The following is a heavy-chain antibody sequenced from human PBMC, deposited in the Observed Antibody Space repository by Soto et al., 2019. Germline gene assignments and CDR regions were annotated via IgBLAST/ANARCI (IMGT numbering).Heavy chain of an antibody. V-gene: IGHV3-23*01. D-gene: IGHD6-13*01. CDR3: ARRGPGTYFDY. CDR1: GFTFSSYA. CDR2: ISGSGDST. J-gene: IGHJ4*02. Sequence: EVQLLDSGGGLVQPGGSLRLSCAASGFTFSSYAMNWVRQAPGKGLEWDSVISGSGDSTYYADSVKGRFTISRDNSKNTLYLQMNSLRTEDTAVYHCARRGPGTYFDYWGQGTLVTASS.